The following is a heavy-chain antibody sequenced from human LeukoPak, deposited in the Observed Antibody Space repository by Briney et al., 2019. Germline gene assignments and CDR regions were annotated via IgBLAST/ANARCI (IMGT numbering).Heavy chain of an antibody. CDR3: ATKTSDFDF. J-gene: IGHJ4*02. CDR2: IAGNGDST. D-gene: IGHD1-7*01. Sequence: PGGSLRLSCAASGFPLSNYGMTWVRQAPGKGLEWVSAIAGNGDSTFYADSVKGRFTISKDSSKNTLYLQMNSLRAGDSAVYYCATKTSDFDFWGQGTLVTVSS. V-gene: IGHV3-23*01. CDR1: GFPLSNYG.